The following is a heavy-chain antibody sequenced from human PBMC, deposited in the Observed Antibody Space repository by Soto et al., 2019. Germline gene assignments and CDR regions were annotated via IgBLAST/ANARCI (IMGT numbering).Heavy chain of an antibody. CDR1: GITLSTYG. V-gene: IGHV3-30*18. J-gene: IGHJ4*02. CDR2: ISYDGSNK. CDR3: AKDPLAGYTTL. D-gene: IGHD5-12*01. Sequence: QVQLVESGGGVVQPGRPLRLSCAASGITLSTYGMHWVRQAPGKGLEWVAVISYDGSNKYYADSVKGRFTISRDKSKNTVYLQLNSLRAEDTAVHYCAKDPLAGYTTLWGQGALVTVSS.